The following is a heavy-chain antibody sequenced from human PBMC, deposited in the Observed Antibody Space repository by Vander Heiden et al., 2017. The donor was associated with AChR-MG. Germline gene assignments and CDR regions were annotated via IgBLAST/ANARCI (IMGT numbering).Heavy chain of an antibody. CDR2: IRYDGSNK. D-gene: IGHD1-7*01. CDR3: AKQGNWNYGRSWFDP. V-gene: IGHV3-30*02. J-gene: IGHJ5*02. Sequence: QVQLVESGGGVVQPGGSLRLSCAASGFTFSSYGMHWVRQAPGKGLEWVAFIRYDGSNKYYADSVKGRFTISRDNSKNTLYLQMNSLRAEDTAVYYCAKQGNWNYGRSWFDPWGQGTLVTVSS. CDR1: GFTFSSYG.